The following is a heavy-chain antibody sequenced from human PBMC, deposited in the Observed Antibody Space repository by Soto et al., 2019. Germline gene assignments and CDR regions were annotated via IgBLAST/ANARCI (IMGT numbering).Heavy chain of an antibody. CDR2: MKKDGSEK. J-gene: IGHJ4*02. CDR3: AKLGSGYYTGLYFDY. CDR1: VFTCGDYW. D-gene: IGHD3-3*01. V-gene: IGHV3-7*03. Sequence: GALRLSCAASVFTCGDYWMRWVRQPPGKGLEWVAHMKKDGSEKYYVDSVKGRFTVSRDNTKSSLYLQMNSLRAEDTAVYYCAKLGSGYYTGLYFDYWGPGTLVTVSS.